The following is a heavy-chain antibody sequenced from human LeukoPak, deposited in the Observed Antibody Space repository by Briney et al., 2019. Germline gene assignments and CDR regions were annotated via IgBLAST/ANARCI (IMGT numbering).Heavy chain of an antibody. CDR1: GFTFSSYS. D-gene: IGHD6-19*01. CDR2: ISSSSSYI. V-gene: IGHV3-21*01. J-gene: IGHJ4*02. Sequence: GGSLRLSCAASGFTFSSYSMNWVRQAPGKGLEWVSSISSSSSYIYYADSAKGRFTISRDNAKNSLYLQMNSRRAEDTAVYYCARGAVAGTYYFDYWGQGTLVTVSS. CDR3: ARGAVAGTYYFDY.